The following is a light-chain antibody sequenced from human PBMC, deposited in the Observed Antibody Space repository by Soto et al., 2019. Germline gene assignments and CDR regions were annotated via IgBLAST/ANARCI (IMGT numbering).Light chain of an antibody. J-gene: IGKJ1*01. V-gene: IGKV3-20*01. CDR1: QSVSSSY. Sequence: EIVLTQSAGTLSLSPGERATLSCRASQSVSSSYLAWYQQNPGQAPRLLIYGASSRATGIPDRFSGSGSGTDFTLTIIRLEPEDFAVYYCQQYGSSPWTFGQGTKVEIK. CDR2: GAS. CDR3: QQYGSSPWT.